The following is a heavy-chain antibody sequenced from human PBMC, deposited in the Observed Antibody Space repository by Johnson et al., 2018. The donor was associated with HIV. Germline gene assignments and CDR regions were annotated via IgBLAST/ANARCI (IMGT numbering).Heavy chain of an antibody. CDR3: AKGGDTNGYDSFDI. Sequence: VQLVESGGVVVQPGGSLTLSCAASGFTFDDHAMHWVRQAPGKGLEWVSLISWDGGSTYYGDSVKGRFTVSRDNSKNSLYLQMNSLRTEDTALYYCAKGGDTNGYDSFDIWGQGTMVTVSS. CDR1: GFTFDDHA. CDR2: ISWDGGST. J-gene: IGHJ3*02. D-gene: IGHD2-8*01. V-gene: IGHV3-43D*03.